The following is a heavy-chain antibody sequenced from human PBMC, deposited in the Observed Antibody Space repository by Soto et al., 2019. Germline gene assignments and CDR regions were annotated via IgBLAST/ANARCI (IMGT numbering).Heavy chain of an antibody. Sequence: GGSLRLSCAASGFTFSTYAMNWVRQAPGKGLEWVSAISGGGGSTYYVDSVKGRVTISRDNSKNTLYLQMNSLRAEDTAVYYCAKVSLGALTFTDYYYYGLDVWGQGTTVTV. CDR2: ISGGGGST. V-gene: IGHV3-23*01. CDR3: AKVSLGALTFTDYYYYGLDV. J-gene: IGHJ6*02. CDR1: GFTFSTYA. D-gene: IGHD1-26*01.